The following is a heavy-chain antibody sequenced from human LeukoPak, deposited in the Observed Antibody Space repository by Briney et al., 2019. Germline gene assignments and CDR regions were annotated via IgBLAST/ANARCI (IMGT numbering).Heavy chain of an antibody. Sequence: PSQTLSLTCTVSGGSISSGSYYWSWIRQPAGKGLEWIGRICTSGSTNYNPSLKSRVTISVDTSKNQFSLKLSSVTAADTAVYYCARDWVYSNYYDSSGYDIWGQGTLVTVSS. D-gene: IGHD3-22*01. CDR3: ARDWVYSNYYDSSGYDI. CDR2: ICTSGST. J-gene: IGHJ4*02. CDR1: GGSISSGSYY. V-gene: IGHV4-61*02.